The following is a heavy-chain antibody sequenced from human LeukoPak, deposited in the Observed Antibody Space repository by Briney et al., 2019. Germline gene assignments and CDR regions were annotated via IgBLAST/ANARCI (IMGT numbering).Heavy chain of an antibody. CDR2: ISRSGSAT. CDR3: AKGTSNRDWTLGS. Sequence: GGSLRLSCAASQFTFRTFPMTWVRQAPGKGLEWVSSISRSGSATYYPDSVRGRFTISRDNPQNTLYLQMNSLRADDTAIYYCAKGTSNRDWTLGSWGQGTLVTVSS. CDR1: QFTFRTFP. J-gene: IGHJ4*02. V-gene: IGHV3-23*01. D-gene: IGHD2-21*02.